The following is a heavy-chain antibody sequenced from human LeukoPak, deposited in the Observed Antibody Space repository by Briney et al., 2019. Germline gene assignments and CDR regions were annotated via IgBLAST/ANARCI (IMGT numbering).Heavy chain of an antibody. CDR3: AQMAGRNSTYDY. CDR2: IFGYGGST. Sequence: GGSLRLSCTASGFTFTNYAMSWVRQAPGKGLEWVSTIFGYGGSTYYADSVEGRFTISRDNSKNTLYLQLNSLTVEDTATYYCAQMAGRNSTYDYWGQGTLVTVAS. D-gene: IGHD4-11*01. J-gene: IGHJ4*02. V-gene: IGHV3-23*01. CDR1: GFTFTNYA.